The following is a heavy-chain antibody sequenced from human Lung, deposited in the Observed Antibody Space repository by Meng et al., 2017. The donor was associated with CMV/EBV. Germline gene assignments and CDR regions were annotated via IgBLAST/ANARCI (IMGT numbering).Heavy chain of an antibody. CDR3: ARAVGPTIVDALDI. D-gene: IGHD1-26*01. CDR2: IRWNGDTT. J-gene: IGHJ3*02. Sequence: GESLKISCAASGFTFDDYGMNWVRQAPGKGLEWVSGIRWNGDTTAYTDSVRGRFTISRDNAKKSLHLQMNSLRAEDTALYYCARAVGPTIVDALDIWGQGTXVTVSS. V-gene: IGHV3-20*04. CDR1: GFTFDDYG.